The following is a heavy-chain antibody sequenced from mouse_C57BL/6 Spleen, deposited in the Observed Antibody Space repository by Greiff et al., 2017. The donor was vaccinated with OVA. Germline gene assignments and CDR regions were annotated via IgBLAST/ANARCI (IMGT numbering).Heavy chain of an antibody. J-gene: IGHJ1*03. CDR3: ARSYYGSSPYWYFDV. D-gene: IGHD1-1*01. Sequence: QVQLQQSGAELARPGASVKLSCTASGYTFTSYGISWVKQRTGQGLEWIGEIYPRSGNNYYNEKFKGKATLTAAKSSSTAYMELRSLTSEDSAVYFCARSYYGSSPYWYFDVWGTGTTVTVSS. V-gene: IGHV1-81*01. CDR2: IYPRSGNN. CDR1: GYTFTSYG.